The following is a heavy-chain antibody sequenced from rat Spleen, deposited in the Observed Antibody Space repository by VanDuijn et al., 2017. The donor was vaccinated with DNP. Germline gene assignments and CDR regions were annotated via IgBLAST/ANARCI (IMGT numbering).Heavy chain of an antibody. V-gene: IGHV5-22*01. CDR3: ARHPGRYFDL. CDR1: GFTFSDYY. Sequence: EVQLVESGGGLVQPGRSLKLSCAASGFTFSDYYMAWVRQAPTKGLEWVAYITYDGGSTYYRDSVKGRFTISRDNAKSTLYLQMNGLRSEDTATYYCARHPGRYFDLWGPGTMVTVSS. CDR2: ITYDGGST. D-gene: IGHD1-4*01. J-gene: IGHJ1*01.